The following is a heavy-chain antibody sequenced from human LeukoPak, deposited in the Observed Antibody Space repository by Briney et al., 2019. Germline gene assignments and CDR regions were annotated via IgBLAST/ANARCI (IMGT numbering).Heavy chain of an antibody. V-gene: IGHV4-39*01. Sequence: SETLSLTCAVSGGSISSSSYYWGWIRQPPGKGLEWIGSIYYSGSTYYNPSLKSRVTISVDTSKNQFSLKLSSVTAADTAVYYCASLPGCSSTSCYGRYYYMDVWGKGTTVTVSS. CDR2: IYYSGST. CDR3: ASLPGCSSTSCYGRYYYMDV. CDR1: GGSISSSSYY. D-gene: IGHD2-2*01. J-gene: IGHJ6*03.